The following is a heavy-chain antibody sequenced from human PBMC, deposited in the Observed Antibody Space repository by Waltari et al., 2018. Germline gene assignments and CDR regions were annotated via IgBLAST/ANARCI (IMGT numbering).Heavy chain of an antibody. V-gene: IGHV4-59*01. D-gene: IGHD4-4*01. CDR3: ARIEYSQGNWFDP. CDR2: IYYSGST. Sequence: QVQLQESGPGLVKPSETLSLTCTVSGGSISRYYWSWIRQPPGKGLEWIGYIYYSGSTNYNPSLKSRVTISVDTSKNQFSLKLSSVTAADTAVYYCARIEYSQGNWFDPWGQGTLVTVSS. J-gene: IGHJ5*02. CDR1: GGSISRYY.